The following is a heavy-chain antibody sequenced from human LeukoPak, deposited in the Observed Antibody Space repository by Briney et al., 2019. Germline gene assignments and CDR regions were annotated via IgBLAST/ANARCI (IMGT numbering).Heavy chain of an antibody. J-gene: IGHJ4*02. CDR2: IYYSGST. V-gene: IGHV4-39*01. CDR1: DGSISSSSYY. D-gene: IGHD3-3*01. CDR3: ARHYDASLIDY. Sequence: SETLSLTCTVSDGSISSSSYYWGWIRQPPGKGLEWIGSIYYSGSTYYNPSLKSRVTISVDTSKNQFSLKLSSVTAADTAVYYCARHYDASLIDYWGQGTLVTVSS.